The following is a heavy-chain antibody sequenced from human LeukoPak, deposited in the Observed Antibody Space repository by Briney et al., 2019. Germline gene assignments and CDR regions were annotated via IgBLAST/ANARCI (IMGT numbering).Heavy chain of an antibody. CDR2: IYHSGIT. Sequence: SETLSLTCAVSGGSISSGNWWSWVRQPPGKGLEWIGEIYHSGITNYNPSLESRVTISVDKSKNQFSLKLRSVTAADTAVYYCARRPRNDILTGTPFDYWGQGILVTVSS. V-gene: IGHV4-4*02. J-gene: IGHJ4*02. CDR1: GGSISSGNW. D-gene: IGHD3-9*01. CDR3: ARRPRNDILTGTPFDY.